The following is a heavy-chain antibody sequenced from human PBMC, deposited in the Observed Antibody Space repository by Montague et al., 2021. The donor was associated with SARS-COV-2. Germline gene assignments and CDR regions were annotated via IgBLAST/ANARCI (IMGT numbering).Heavy chain of an antibody. J-gene: IGHJ6*02. CDR2: IFHTGTP. D-gene: IGHD3-22*01. CDR1: GGSISSGGFS. Sequence: TLSLTCSHSGGSISSGGFSWSWIRQPPGKGLEWIGHIFHTGTPHYSPSLKSRVTIYIDRSKNQFSLKLTSVTAADTAVYYCARHDSVAEYDRSGYHYYYGMDVWGQGTTVTVSS. V-gene: IGHV4-30-2*01. CDR3: ARHDSVAEYDRSGYHYYYGMDV.